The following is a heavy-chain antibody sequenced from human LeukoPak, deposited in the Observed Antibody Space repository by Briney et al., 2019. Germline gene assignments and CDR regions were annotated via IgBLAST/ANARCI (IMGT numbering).Heavy chain of an antibody. CDR2: IYPGDSDT. V-gene: IGHV5-51*01. Sequence: GESLKISCKGSGYNFANYWIGWVRQMPGKGLEWMGIIYPGDSDTRYSPSFQGQVTISADKSISTAYLQWSSLKASDTAMYYCARGHCSSTSCYWANWFDPWGQGTLVTVSS. D-gene: IGHD2-2*01. J-gene: IGHJ5*02. CDR3: ARGHCSSTSCYWANWFDP. CDR1: GYNFANYW.